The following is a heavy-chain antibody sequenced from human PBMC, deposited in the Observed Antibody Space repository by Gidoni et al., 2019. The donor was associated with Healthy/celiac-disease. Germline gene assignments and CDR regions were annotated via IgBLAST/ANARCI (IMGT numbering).Heavy chain of an antibody. D-gene: IGHD3-22*01. V-gene: IGHV3-48*03. CDR1: GFTFSSYE. Sequence: EVQLVESGGGLVQPGGSLRLSCAASGFTFSSYEMKWVRQAPGKGLEWVSYISSSGSTIYYADSVKGRFTISRDNAKNSLYLQMNSLRAEDTAVYYCARTRGPTYYYDSSGSYYFDYWGQGTLVTVSS. J-gene: IGHJ4*02. CDR2: ISSSGSTI. CDR3: ARTRGPTYYYDSSGSYYFDY.